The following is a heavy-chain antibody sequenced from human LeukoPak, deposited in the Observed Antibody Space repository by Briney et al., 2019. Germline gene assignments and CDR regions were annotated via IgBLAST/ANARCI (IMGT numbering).Heavy chain of an antibody. CDR1: GFNFNNYN. J-gene: IGHJ5*02. Sequence: GGSLRLSCAASGFNFNNYNMNWVRQAPGKGLEWVSYITLSSSSIYYADSVKGRFTISRDNAKNSLYLQMNSLRAEDTAVYYCAREGYSYGYGWFDPWGQGTLVTVSS. D-gene: IGHD5-18*01. CDR3: AREGYSYGYGWFDP. V-gene: IGHV3-48*01. CDR2: ITLSSSSI.